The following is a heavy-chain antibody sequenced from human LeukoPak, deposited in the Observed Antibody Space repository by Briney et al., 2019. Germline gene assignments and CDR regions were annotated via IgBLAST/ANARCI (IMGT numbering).Heavy chain of an antibody. D-gene: IGHD6-13*01. V-gene: IGHV3-48*04. CDR1: GFSFITYN. Sequence: GGSLRLSCAASGFSFITYNMNWVRQAPGKGLEWVSYISSSGSTIYYADSVKGRFTISRDNAKNSLYLQMNSLRAEDTAVYYCAREDSSSWYNFNYYYYMDVWGKGTTVTISS. CDR3: AREDSSSWYNFNYYYYMDV. J-gene: IGHJ6*03. CDR2: ISSSGSTI.